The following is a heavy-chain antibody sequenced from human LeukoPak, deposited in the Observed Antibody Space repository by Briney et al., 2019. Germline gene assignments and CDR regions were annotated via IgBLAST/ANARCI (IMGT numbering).Heavy chain of an antibody. Sequence: SETLSLTCAVYGGSFSGYYWSWIRQPPGKGLEWIGEINHSGSTNYNPSLKSRVTISVDTSKNQFSLKLSSVTAADTAVYYCSSSVLWGEQLVSFDYWGQGTLVTVSS. J-gene: IGHJ4*02. V-gene: IGHV4-34*01. CDR2: INHSGST. CDR3: SSSVLWGEQLVSFDY. D-gene: IGHD6-6*01. CDR1: GGSFSGYY.